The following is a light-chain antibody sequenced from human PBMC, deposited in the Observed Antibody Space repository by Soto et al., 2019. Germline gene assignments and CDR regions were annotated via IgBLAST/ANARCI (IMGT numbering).Light chain of an antibody. J-gene: IGKJ1*01. Sequence: DIQMTQSPSTLSASVGDRVTTTCRASQTIINWLAWYQQKPGKAPKLLIYKASTLEGEVPSRFSGSGSETEFTLTINSLQPDDSATYYCQQYHTYWWTFGQGT. CDR1: QTIINW. V-gene: IGKV1-5*03. CDR2: KAS. CDR3: QQYHTYWWT.